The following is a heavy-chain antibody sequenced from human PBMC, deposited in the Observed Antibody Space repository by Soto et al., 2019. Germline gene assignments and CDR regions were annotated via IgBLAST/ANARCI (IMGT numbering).Heavy chain of an antibody. CDR2: INAGNDNT. CDR1: GYTFTSYA. J-gene: IGHJ3*02. D-gene: IGHD6-13*01. CDR3: ARAAAGTQSGAFDI. Sequence: GASVKVSCKASGYTFTSYAMHWVRQAPGQRLEWMGWINAGNDNTKYSQKFQGRVTITRDTSASTAYMELSSLRSEDTAVYYCARAAAGTQSGAFDIWGQGTMVTVSS. V-gene: IGHV1-3*01.